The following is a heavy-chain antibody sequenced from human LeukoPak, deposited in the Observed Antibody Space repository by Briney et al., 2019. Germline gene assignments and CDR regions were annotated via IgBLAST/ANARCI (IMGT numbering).Heavy chain of an antibody. D-gene: IGHD2-15*01. Sequence: SETLSLTCAVSGGSISSTNWWSWVRQPPGKGLEWIGEIYRSGDTKYNPSLKSRVTISVGKSKNQFSLKVNFVTAADTAVYYCASPYCSGGYCYFDYWGQGTLVIVSS. CDR2: IYRSGDT. CDR1: GGSISSTNW. J-gene: IGHJ4*02. CDR3: ASPYCSGGYCYFDY. V-gene: IGHV4-4*02.